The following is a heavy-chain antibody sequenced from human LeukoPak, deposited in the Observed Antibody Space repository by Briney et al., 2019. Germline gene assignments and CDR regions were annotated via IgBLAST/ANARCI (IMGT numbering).Heavy chain of an antibody. CDR2: IYYSGST. J-gene: IGHJ4*02. CDR3: AREGAGGSLDY. CDR1: GGSISSYY. V-gene: IGHV4-59*01. D-gene: IGHD1-26*01. Sequence: SETLSLTCTVSGGSISSYYWSWIRQPPGKGLEWIGYIYYSGSTNYNQSLKSRVTISVDTSKNQFSLKLSSVTAVDTAVYYCAREGAGGSLDYWGQGTLVTVSS.